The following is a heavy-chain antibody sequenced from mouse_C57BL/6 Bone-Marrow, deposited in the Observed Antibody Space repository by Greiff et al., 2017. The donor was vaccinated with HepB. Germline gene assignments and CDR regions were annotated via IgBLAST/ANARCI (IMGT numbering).Heavy chain of an antibody. CDR1: GYTFTSYW. CDR2: IDPSDSYT. V-gene: IGHV1-59*01. Sequence: QVQLQQPGAELVRPGPSVKLSCKASGYTFTSYWMHWVKQRPGQGLEWIGVIDPSDSYTNYNQKFKGKATLTVDTSSSTAYMQLSSLTSEGSAVYYCARPPLYSNLGMDYWGQGTSVTVSS. J-gene: IGHJ4*01. CDR3: ARPPLYSNLGMDY. D-gene: IGHD2-5*01.